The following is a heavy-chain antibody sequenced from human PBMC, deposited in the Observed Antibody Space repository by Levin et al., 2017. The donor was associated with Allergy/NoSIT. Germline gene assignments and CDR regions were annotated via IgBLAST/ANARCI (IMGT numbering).Heavy chain of an antibody. CDR2: IYPGDSDT. CDR1: GYSFNRYW. J-gene: IGHJ4*02. V-gene: IGHV5-51*01. Sequence: GESLKISCKGSGYSFNRYWIAWGRQMPGKGLEWMGIIYPGDSDTRYSPSFQGQVTISADKSISTAYLQWSSLKASDTAMYYCARGAHYSSGWWGYWGQGTVVTVSS. D-gene: IGHD6-19*01. CDR3: ARGAHYSSGWWGY.